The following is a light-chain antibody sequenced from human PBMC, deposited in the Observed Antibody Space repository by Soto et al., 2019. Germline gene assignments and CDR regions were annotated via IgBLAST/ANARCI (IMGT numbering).Light chain of an antibody. CDR3: QQYNTWPRAT. CDR2: AAS. V-gene: IGKV1-8*01. J-gene: IGKJ1*01. CDR1: QGISSY. Sequence: IRMTQCRSSLSESTGDRVAITCRASQGISSYLAWYQQKPGKAPKLLIYAASTLQSGVPSRFSGSGSGTDFTLTISCLQSEDFGVYYCQQYNTWPRATFGQGTKVDVK.